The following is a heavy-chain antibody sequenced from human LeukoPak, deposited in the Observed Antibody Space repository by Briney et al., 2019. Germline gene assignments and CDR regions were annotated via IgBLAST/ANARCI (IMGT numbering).Heavy chain of an antibody. J-gene: IGHJ3*02. CDR1: GYILTELS. Sequence: GASVKVSCKVSGYILTELSMHWVRQAPGKGLEWMGGFDPEDGETIYAQKFQGRVTMTEDTSTDTAYMELSSLRSEDTAVYYCATGRLSGSYAIDAFDIWGQGTMVTVSS. CDR2: FDPEDGET. D-gene: IGHD1-26*01. V-gene: IGHV1-24*01. CDR3: ATGRLSGSYAIDAFDI.